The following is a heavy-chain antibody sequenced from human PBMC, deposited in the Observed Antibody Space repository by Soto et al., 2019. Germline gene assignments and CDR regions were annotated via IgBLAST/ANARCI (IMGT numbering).Heavy chain of an antibody. Sequence: GGSLRLSCAASGFTFSSYSMNWVRQAPGKGLEWVSSISSSSSYIYYADTVKGRFTISRDNAKNSLYLQMNSLRAEDTAVYYCARERWLVRVYYYYYYGMDVWGQGTTVTVSS. D-gene: IGHD6-19*01. V-gene: IGHV3-21*01. CDR3: ARERWLVRVYYYYYYGMDV. CDR1: GFTFSSYS. CDR2: ISSSSSYI. J-gene: IGHJ6*02.